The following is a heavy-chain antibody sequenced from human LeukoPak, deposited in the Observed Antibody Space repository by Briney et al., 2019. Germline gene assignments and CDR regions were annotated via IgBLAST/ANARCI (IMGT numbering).Heavy chain of an antibody. D-gene: IGHD3-3*01. CDR3: ARGFPKFGVTTPY. Sequence: SVKVSCKASGYTFTGYYMHWVRQAPGQGLEWMGWINPNSGGTNYAQKFQGRVTMTRDTSISTAYMELSRLRSDDTAVYYCARGFPKFGVTTPYWGQGTLVTVSS. J-gene: IGHJ4*02. V-gene: IGHV1-2*02. CDR2: INPNSGGT. CDR1: GYTFTGYY.